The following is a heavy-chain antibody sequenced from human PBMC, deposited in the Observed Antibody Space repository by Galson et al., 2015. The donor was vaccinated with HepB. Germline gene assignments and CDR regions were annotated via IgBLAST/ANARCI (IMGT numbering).Heavy chain of an antibody. CDR2: IKSKTDGGTT. Sequence: SLRLSCAASGFTFSNAWMNWVRQAPGKGLEWVGRIKSKTDGGTTDYAAPVKGRFTISRDDSKNTLYLQMNSLKTEDTAVYYCTTDLAFGHSSGWRGYFDYWGQGTLVTVSS. J-gene: IGHJ4*02. CDR1: GFTFSNAW. D-gene: IGHD6-19*01. CDR3: TTDLAFGHSSGWRGYFDY. V-gene: IGHV3-15*07.